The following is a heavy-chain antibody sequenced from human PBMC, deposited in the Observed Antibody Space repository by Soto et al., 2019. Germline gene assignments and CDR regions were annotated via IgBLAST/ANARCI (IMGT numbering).Heavy chain of an antibody. Sequence: GGSLRLSCAASGFTFSSYGMRWVRQAPGKGLELVSGISGGGDSTYYADSVKGRFTISRDKSKNTLYLQMNSLRAEDTAVYYCARGQDDYGDSDVWFDPWGQGTLVTVSS. D-gene: IGHD4-17*01. J-gene: IGHJ5*02. CDR1: GFTFSSYG. V-gene: IGHV3-23*01. CDR2: ISGGGDST. CDR3: ARGQDDYGDSDVWFDP.